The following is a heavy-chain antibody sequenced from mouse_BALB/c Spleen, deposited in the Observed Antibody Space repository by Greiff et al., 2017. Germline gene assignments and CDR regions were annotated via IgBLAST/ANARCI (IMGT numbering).Heavy chain of an antibody. V-gene: IGHV2-9*02. CDR1: GFSLTSYG. CDR2: IRAGGST. D-gene: IGHD2-1*01. CDR3: ARGGYYGHYEAMDY. J-gene: IGHJ4*01. Sequence: VQVVESGPGLVAPSQCLSISCTVSGFSLTSYGVHWVRQPPGKGLEWLGVIRAGGSTNYNSALMSRLSISQDNSKRQVFFKMNSLQTDDTTMYYCARGGYYGHYEAMDYWGQGTSVTVSS.